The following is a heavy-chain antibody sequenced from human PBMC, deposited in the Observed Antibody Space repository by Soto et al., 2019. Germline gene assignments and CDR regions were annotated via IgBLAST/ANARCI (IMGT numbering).Heavy chain of an antibody. J-gene: IGHJ4*02. CDR3: ARDPLWFGEIGYFDS. CDR2: IDSSGSFI. CDR1: GFTFGSHA. Sequence: PGGSMRLSCAASGFTFGSHAMNWVRQAPGKGLEWVSSIDSSGSFIYYADSVKGRFTISRDNAKSSLYLQMRSLRAEDTAVYYCARDPLWFGEIGYFDSLGQGALVTVSS. V-gene: IGHV3-21*01. D-gene: IGHD3-10*01.